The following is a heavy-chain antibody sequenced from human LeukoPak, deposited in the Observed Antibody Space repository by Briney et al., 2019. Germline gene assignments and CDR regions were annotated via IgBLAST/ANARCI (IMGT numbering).Heavy chain of an antibody. Sequence: SETLSLTCTVSGGSISSYYWSWIRQPAGKGLEWIGRIYTSGSTNYNPSLKSRATISVDTSKNQFSLKLSSVTAADTAVYYCARGIGSSWYGKVFDYWGQGALVTVSS. CDR1: GGSISSYY. V-gene: IGHV4-4*07. CDR2: IYTSGST. J-gene: IGHJ4*02. D-gene: IGHD6-13*01. CDR3: ARGIGSSWYGKVFDY.